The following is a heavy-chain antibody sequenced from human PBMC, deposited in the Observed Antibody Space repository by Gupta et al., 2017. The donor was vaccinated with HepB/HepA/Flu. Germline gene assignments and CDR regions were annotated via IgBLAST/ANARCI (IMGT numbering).Heavy chain of an antibody. Sequence: QLQLVESVGGVVQPGRSLRLSCAASGFTVSSYGMHWVRQAPGKGLEWVAVISYDGSNKYYADSVKGRFTISRDNSKNTLYLQMNSRRAEDTAGDYCESSSTITMVWDYWGQG. D-gene: IGHD3-10*01. CDR3: ESSSTITMVWDY. CDR1: GFTVSSYG. CDR2: ISYDGSNK. V-gene: IGHV3-30*03. J-gene: IGHJ4*02.